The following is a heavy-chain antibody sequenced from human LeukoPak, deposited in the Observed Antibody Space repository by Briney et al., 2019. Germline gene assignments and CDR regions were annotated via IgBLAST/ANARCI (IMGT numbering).Heavy chain of an antibody. CDR1: GFTFSNYE. D-gene: IGHD2-2*01. J-gene: IGHJ4*02. CDR3: TTWPAAHLKFDY. CDR2: IKSKTDGGTT. V-gene: IGHV3-15*01. Sequence: PGGSLRLSCAASGFTFSNYEMNWVRQAPGKGLEWVGRIKSKTDGGTTDYAAPVKGRFTISRDDSKNTLYLQMNSLKTEDTAVYYCTTWPAAHLKFDYWGQGTLVTVSS.